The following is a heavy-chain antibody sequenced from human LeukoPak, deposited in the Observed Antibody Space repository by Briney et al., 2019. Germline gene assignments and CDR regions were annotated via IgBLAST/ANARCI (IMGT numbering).Heavy chain of an antibody. D-gene: IGHD6-13*01. CDR1: GGSISSSSYY. V-gene: IGHV4-39*01. CDR3: AGRGSYVAAAGVRAFDI. CDR2: SYYSGST. Sequence: PSETLSLTCTVSGGSISSSSYYWGWIRQPPGKGLEWIGSSYYSGSTYYNPSLKSRVTISVDTSKNQFSLKLSSVTAAVWAGYYCAGRGSYVAAAGVRAFDIWGQGTMVTVSS. J-gene: IGHJ3*02.